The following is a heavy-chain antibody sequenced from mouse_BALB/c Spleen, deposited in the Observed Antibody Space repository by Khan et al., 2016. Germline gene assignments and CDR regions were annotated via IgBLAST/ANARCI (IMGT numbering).Heavy chain of an antibody. CDR2: ISYSGST. D-gene: IGHD2-1*01. V-gene: IGHV3-2*02. Sequence: VQLKESGPGLVKPSQSLSLTCTVTGYSITSDYAWNWIRQFPGNKVEWMGYISYSGSTSYNPSLKSRISITRDTSKNQFFLQLNSVTTEDTATXYCARVLLYEGFAYWGQGTLVTVSA. CDR1: GYSITSDYA. CDR3: ARVLLYEGFAY. J-gene: IGHJ3*01.